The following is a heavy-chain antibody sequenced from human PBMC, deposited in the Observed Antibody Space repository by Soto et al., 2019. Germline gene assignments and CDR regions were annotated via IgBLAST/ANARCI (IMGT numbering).Heavy chain of an antibody. J-gene: IGHJ1*01. Sequence: EVQLVQSGGGLVQPGGSLKLSCAASGFTFSGSTVHWVRQASGEGLQWVGRIRSKANDYATTYIASVKGRFTISRDDSRNTADLKMSDLKTEDTAVYYCTGGYCTGGTCYSGYFQHWGQGALVTVFS. CDR2: IRSKANDYAT. D-gene: IGHD2-15*01. V-gene: IGHV3-73*02. CDR3: TGGYCTGGTCYSGYFQH. CDR1: GFTFSGST.